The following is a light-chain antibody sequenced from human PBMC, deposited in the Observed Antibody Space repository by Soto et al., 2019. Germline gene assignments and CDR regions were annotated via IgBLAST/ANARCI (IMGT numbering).Light chain of an antibody. Sequence: EIVMTQSPATLSVSPGERATLSCSASQSVSSYLAWYQQQPGQAPRLLIYGASTRLTGIPARFSGGGSGTEFTLTISSLQYEDFAVYFCQHYFDWPPTFGQGTRVEIK. CDR1: QSVSSY. CDR2: GAS. J-gene: IGKJ1*01. V-gene: IGKV3-15*01. CDR3: QHYFDWPPT.